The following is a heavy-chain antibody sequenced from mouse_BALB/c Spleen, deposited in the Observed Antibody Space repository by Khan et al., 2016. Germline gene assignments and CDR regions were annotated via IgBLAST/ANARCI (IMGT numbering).Heavy chain of an antibody. Sequence: EVQLQESGPGLVKPSQSLSLTCTVTGYSITSDYAWNWIRQFPGNKLEWMGYISDSGSTSYNPSPKSRISITRDTSNNQFFLQLNSVTSEDTATYYCARSDYGSKDAMDYWGQGTSVTVSS. CDR1: GYSITSDYA. V-gene: IGHV3-2*02. D-gene: IGHD1-1*01. CDR2: ISDSGST. J-gene: IGHJ4*01. CDR3: ARSDYGSKDAMDY.